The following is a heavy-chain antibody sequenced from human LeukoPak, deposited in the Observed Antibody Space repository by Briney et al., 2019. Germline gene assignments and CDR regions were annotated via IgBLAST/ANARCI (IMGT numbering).Heavy chain of an antibody. Sequence: PGRSLRLSCAAAGFTFSKFAMHWVRQAPGKGLEWVAVVSYDGSYKYYADSVRGRFTISRDNSKNTLYLQMNSLRAEDTAVYYCAREFRGDLVAHSWYLDLWGRGTLVTVSS. D-gene: IGHD3-10*01. CDR2: VSYDGSYK. V-gene: IGHV3-30*04. CDR1: GFTFSKFA. J-gene: IGHJ2*01. CDR3: AREFRGDLVAHSWYLDL.